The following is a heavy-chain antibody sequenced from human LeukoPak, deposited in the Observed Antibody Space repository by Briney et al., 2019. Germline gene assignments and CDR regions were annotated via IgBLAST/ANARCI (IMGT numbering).Heavy chain of an antibody. D-gene: IGHD2-15*01. CDR3: ARGALGGMDV. CDR2: ISSSSSYI. V-gene: IGHV3-21*01. J-gene: IGHJ6*03. Sequence: GGSLRLSCAASGFTFSSYIMNWVRQAPGKGLEWVSSISSSSSYIYYADSVKGRFTISRDNAKNSLYLQMNSLRAEDTAVYYCARGALGGMDVWAKGPRSPSP. CDR1: GFTFSSYI.